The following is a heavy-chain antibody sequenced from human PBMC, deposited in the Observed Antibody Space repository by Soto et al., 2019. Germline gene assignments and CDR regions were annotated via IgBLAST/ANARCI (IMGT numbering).Heavy chain of an antibody. J-gene: IGHJ4*02. Sequence: ASVKVSCKASGGTFSSYAISWVRQAPGQGLEWVGGIIPIFGTANYAQKFQGRVTITADESTSTAYMELSSLRSEDTAVYYCARDLYYYDSSGYSPWEYYFDYWGQGTLVTVSS. V-gene: IGHV1-69*13. CDR3: ARDLYYYDSSGYSPWEYYFDY. D-gene: IGHD3-22*01. CDR1: GGTFSSYA. CDR2: IIPIFGTA.